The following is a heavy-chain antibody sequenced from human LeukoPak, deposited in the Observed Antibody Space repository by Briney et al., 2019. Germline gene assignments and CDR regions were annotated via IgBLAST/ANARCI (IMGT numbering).Heavy chain of an antibody. Sequence: GGSLTLSCAASGFTFSSYRMHWLRQAPGKGLVWVSRINSDGSSTSYADSVKGRLTISRDNAKNTLYLQMNSLRAEDTAVYYCARGGYSYGNFDYWGQGTLVTVSS. CDR3: ARGGYSYGNFDY. CDR1: GFTFSSYR. D-gene: IGHD5-18*01. CDR2: INSDGSST. V-gene: IGHV3-74*01. J-gene: IGHJ4*02.